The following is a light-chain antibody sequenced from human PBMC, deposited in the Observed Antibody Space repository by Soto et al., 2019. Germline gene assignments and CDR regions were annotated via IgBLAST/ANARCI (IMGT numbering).Light chain of an antibody. CDR3: QQYGNSIPIT. V-gene: IGKV3-20*01. CDR2: GAF. J-gene: IGKJ5*01. Sequence: EVVLTQSPGTLSLSPGERATLSCRASQSVSTSFLAWYQQKPGQAPRLLIYGAFSRATGIPDRFSGSWSGTDFTLTISRLEPEDFAVYYCQQYGNSIPITFGPGTRLEIK. CDR1: QSVSTSF.